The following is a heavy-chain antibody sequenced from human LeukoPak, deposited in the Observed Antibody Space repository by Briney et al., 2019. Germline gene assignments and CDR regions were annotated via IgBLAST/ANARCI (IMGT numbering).Heavy chain of an antibody. Sequence: ASVKVSCKASGYTFTYHGFSWVRQAPGQGLEWMGWISSYNGNTNYLEKFQGRLTMTTDTSTSTTYMELRSLASDDTAVYYSARDRASAGTGGAYWGQGSLVTVSS. CDR3: ARDRASAGTGGAY. D-gene: IGHD6-13*01. CDR2: ISSYNGNT. V-gene: IGHV1-18*01. J-gene: IGHJ4*02. CDR1: GYTFTYHG.